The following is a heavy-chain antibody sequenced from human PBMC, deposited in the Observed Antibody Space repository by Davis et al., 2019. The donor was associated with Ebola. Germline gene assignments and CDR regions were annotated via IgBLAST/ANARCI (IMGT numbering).Heavy chain of an antibody. CDR2: IYYDGSNK. J-gene: IGHJ1*01. Sequence: GESLKISCTASGFTFSAYAMHWVRQAPGKGLEWVALIYYDGSNKYYADSMKGRFTISRDNSKNTLFLQMNSLGVEDTAVYYCARDGSTSSCFENWGQGTLVTVSS. D-gene: IGHD6-13*01. V-gene: IGHV3-33*01. CDR3: ARDGSTSSCFEN. CDR1: GFTFSAYA.